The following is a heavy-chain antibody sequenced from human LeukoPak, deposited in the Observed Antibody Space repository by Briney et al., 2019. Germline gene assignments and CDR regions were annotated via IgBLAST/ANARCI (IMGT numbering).Heavy chain of an antibody. V-gene: IGHV1-69*04. Sequence: VASVKVSCKASGGTFSSYAIGWVRQAPGQGLEWMGRIIPILGIANYAQKFQGRVTITADKSTSTAYMELSSLRSEDTAVYYCARDQTAMAAFDYWGQGTLVTVSS. CDR1: GGTFSSYA. J-gene: IGHJ4*02. CDR3: ARDQTAMAAFDY. CDR2: IIPILGIA. D-gene: IGHD5-18*01.